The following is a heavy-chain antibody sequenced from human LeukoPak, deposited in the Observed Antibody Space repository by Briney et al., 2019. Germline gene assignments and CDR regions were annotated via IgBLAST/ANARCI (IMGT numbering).Heavy chain of an antibody. CDR3: ARAVQASLQPRFDP. CDR1: GVSIASGDYY. D-gene: IGHD1-1*01. V-gene: IGHV4-30-4*08. J-gene: IGHJ5*02. CDR2: IYYSGIA. Sequence: PSETLSLTCTVSGVSIASGDYYWSWIRQPPGKGLEWIGYIYYSGIAYYHPSLKSRVSISVDTSKNQFSLNLNSVTAADTAVYYCARAVQASLQPRFDPWGQGTLVTVSS.